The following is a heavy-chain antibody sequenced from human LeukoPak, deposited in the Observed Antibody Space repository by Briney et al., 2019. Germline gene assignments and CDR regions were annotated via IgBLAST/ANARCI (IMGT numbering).Heavy chain of an antibody. CDR2: IYTSGST. D-gene: IGHD2-15*01. CDR1: GGSISSYY. V-gene: IGHV4-4*09. CDR3: AGIVVVVTDSDAFDI. J-gene: IGHJ3*02. Sequence: SETLSLTCTVSGGSISSYYWSWIRQPPGKGLEWIGYIYTSGSTNYNPSLKSRVTISVDTSKNQFSLKLSSVTAADTAVYYCAGIVVVVTDSDAFDIWGQGTMVTVSS.